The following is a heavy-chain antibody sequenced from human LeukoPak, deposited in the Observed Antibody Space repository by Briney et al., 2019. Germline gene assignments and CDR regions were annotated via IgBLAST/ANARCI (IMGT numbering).Heavy chain of an antibody. CDR2: ISGSGGST. CDR3: AKVSRDPAYYDILTGYYHYYYYYGMDV. CDR1: GFTFSSYA. V-gene: IGHV3-23*01. Sequence: GGSLRLSCAASGFTFSSYAMSWVRQAPGKGLEWVSAISGSGGSTYYADSVKGRFTISRDNSKNTLYLQMNSLRAEDTAVYYCAKVSRDPAYYDILTGYYHYYYYYGMDVWGQGTTVTVSS. D-gene: IGHD3-9*01. J-gene: IGHJ6*02.